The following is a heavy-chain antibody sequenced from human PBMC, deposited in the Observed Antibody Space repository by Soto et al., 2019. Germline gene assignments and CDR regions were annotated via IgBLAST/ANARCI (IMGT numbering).Heavy chain of an antibody. CDR2: IHHSGST. J-gene: IGHJ6*02. Sequence: SETLSLTCAVSGGSISRSYWWSWIRQFPGKGLECIREIHHSGSTNNNPSLNSRAIMSVDKSKNQFSLELTSVTGADTADYYCARDTNQWESLGHGMDVWGQGTTVTVSS. CDR1: GGSISRSYW. V-gene: IGHV4-4*02. D-gene: IGHD1-26*01. CDR3: ARDTNQWESLGHGMDV.